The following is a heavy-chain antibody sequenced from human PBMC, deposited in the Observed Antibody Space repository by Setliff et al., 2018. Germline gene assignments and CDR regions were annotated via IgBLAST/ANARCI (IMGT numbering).Heavy chain of an antibody. D-gene: IGHD3-22*01. CDR3: ARDATYYYDSSGYYSI. V-gene: IGHV1-69*10. CDR2: IIPILGIA. J-gene: IGHJ3*02. CDR1: GGTFSSYA. Sequence: GASVKVSCKASGGTFSSYAISWVRQAPGQGLEWMGGIIPILGIANYAQKFQGRVTITADKSTSTAYMELRSLRSDDTAVYYCARDATYYYDSSGYYSIWGQGTMVTVSS.